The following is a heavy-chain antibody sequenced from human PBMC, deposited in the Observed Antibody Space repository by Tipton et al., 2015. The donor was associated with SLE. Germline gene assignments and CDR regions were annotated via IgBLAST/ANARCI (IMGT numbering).Heavy chain of an antibody. V-gene: IGHV4-38-2*01. J-gene: IGHJ5*01. D-gene: IGHD2-8*01. CDR2: IFYSGST. Sequence: TLSLTCAASGYSISSGYYWGWIRQPPGKGLEWIGSIFYSGSTYYNPSLKSRVTISVDTSKNQFSLNLSSVTAADTAVYYCGRQEWVTKPNGVDSWGQGTLVTVSS. CDR3: GRQEWVTKPNGVDS. CDR1: GYSISSGYY.